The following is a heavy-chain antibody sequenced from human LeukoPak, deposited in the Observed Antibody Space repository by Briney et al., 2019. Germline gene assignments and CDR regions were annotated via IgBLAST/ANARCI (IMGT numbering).Heavy chain of an antibody. V-gene: IGHV4-59*01. CDR1: GGSIRSYY. Sequence: SETLSLTCTVSGGSIRSYYWTWIRQPPGKGLEWIGYIYYSGSTNYNPSLKSRVTISVDTSKNQFSLKLSSVTAADTAVYYCARLYSSGWYWEYFFDYWGQGTLVTVSS. CDR3: ARLYSSGWYWEYFFDY. J-gene: IGHJ4*02. CDR2: IYYSGST. D-gene: IGHD6-19*01.